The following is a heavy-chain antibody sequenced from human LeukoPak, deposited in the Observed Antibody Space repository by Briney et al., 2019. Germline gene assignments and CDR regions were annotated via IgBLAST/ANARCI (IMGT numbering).Heavy chain of an antibody. Sequence: GGSLRLSCTASGLSFSDYSMNWVRQAPGKGLEWVSYISSTGNPRHYAESVEGRFTISRDNAKNSLYLQMNSLRAEDTAVYYCARTLTVAGTGSFDYWGQGTLVTVSS. V-gene: IGHV3-48*01. CDR2: ISSTGNPR. D-gene: IGHD6-19*01. J-gene: IGHJ4*02. CDR1: GLSFSDYS. CDR3: ARTLTVAGTGSFDY.